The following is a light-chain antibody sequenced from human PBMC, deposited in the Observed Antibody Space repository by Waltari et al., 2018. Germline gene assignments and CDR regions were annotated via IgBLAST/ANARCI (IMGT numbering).Light chain of an antibody. CDR1: QGVSSSF. CDR3: QQYNNSPYT. CDR2: STS. J-gene: IGKJ2*01. V-gene: IGKV3-20*01. Sequence: EIVLTQSPGTLSLSPGDRATLSCRATQGVSSSFFDWYQQKPGQAPRLLIYSTSKRATGIPDRFSGSGSGTDFTLTISRLEPEDFAVYYCQQYNNSPYTFGQGTKLESK.